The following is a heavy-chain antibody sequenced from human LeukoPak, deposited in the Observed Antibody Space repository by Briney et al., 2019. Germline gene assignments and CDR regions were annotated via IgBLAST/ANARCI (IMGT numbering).Heavy chain of an antibody. CDR2: ISGSGDST. J-gene: IGHJ3*01. D-gene: IGHD3-22*01. Sequence: GGSLRLSCAASGFTFSSYAMSWVRQAPGKGLEWVSAISGSGDSTYYADSVKGRFTISRDNSKNTLYLQMNSLRAEDTAVYYCAKVMSHYDRSGYYYPEDYWGQGTMVTVSP. V-gene: IGHV3-23*01. CDR3: AKVMSHYDRSGYYYPEDY. CDR1: GFTFSSYA.